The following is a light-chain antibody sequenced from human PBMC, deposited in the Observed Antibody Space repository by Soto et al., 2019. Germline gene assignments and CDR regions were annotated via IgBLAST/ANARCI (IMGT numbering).Light chain of an antibody. V-gene: IGKV3D-15*01. CDR2: GAS. CDR1: QSVSSN. J-gene: IGKJ1*01. Sequence: IVMTQSPATLSVSPGERATLSCRASQSVSSNLAWYQFKPGQAPRIIIFGASGRATGIPDRFSGSGSGTEFTLTISSLQPDDFATYYCQQYNSYSRTFGQGTKVDIK. CDR3: QQYNSYSRT.